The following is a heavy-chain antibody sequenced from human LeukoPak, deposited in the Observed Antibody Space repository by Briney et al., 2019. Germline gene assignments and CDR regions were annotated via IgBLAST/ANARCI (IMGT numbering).Heavy chain of an antibody. J-gene: IGHJ3*02. Sequence: SETLSLTCTVSGGSISSYYWSWIRQPPGKGLEWIGRIYTSGSTNYNPSLKSRVTMSVDTSKNQFSLKLSSVTAADTAVYYCAREGYFGVVTFDAFDIWGQGTMVTVSS. V-gene: IGHV4-4*07. CDR2: IYTSGST. CDR3: AREGYFGVVTFDAFDI. CDR1: GGSISSYY. D-gene: IGHD3-3*01.